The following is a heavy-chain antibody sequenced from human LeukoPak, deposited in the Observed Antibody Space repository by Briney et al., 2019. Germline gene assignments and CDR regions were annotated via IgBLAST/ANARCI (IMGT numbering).Heavy chain of an antibody. D-gene: IGHD6-13*01. J-gene: IGHJ4*02. CDR2: ISYDGSNK. CDR1: AFTFSRYG. CDR3: AKDLLAAAVDY. V-gene: IGHV3-30*18. Sequence: GRSLRLSCAASAFTFSRYGMHWVRQAPGKGLEWVAVISYDGSNKYYADSVKGRFTISRDNSKNTLYLQMNSLRAQDTAVYYCAKDLLAAAVDYWGQGTLLTVSS.